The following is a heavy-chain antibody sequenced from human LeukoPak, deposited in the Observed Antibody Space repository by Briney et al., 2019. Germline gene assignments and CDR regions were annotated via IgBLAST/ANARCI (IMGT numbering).Heavy chain of an antibody. V-gene: IGHV3-64*01. D-gene: IGHD2-2*01. CDR2: ISSNGGST. CDR3: ARGPDCSSTSCYAGVRY. J-gene: IGHJ4*02. Sequence: SWGSLRLSCAASGFTFSSYAMHWVSRAPGKGLEYVSAISSNGGSTYYANSVKGRFTISRDNSKNTLYLQMGSLRAEDMAVYYCARGPDCSSTSCYAGVRYWGQGTLVTVSS. CDR1: GFTFSSYA.